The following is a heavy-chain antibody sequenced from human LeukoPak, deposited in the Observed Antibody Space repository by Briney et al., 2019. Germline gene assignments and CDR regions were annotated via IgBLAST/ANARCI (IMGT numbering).Heavy chain of an antibody. Sequence: PGGSLRLSCAASGFTFSSYGMHWVRQAPGKGLEWVSYISSSGSTIYYADSVKGRFTISRDNAKNSLYLQMNSLRAEDTAIYYCARGAATNLWPSDYWGQGTLVTVSS. V-gene: IGHV3-48*04. J-gene: IGHJ4*02. D-gene: IGHD3-10*01. CDR1: GFTFSSYG. CDR2: ISSSGSTI. CDR3: ARGAATNLWPSDY.